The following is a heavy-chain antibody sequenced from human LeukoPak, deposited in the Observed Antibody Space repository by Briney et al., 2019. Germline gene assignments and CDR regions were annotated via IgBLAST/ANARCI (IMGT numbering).Heavy chain of an antibody. D-gene: IGHD2-2*01. CDR1: GNSISNSSYY. J-gene: IGHJ6*03. CDR2: IYYSGST. Sequence: SETLSLTCTVSGNSISNSSYYWGWIRQPPGKGLEWVGSIYYSGSTYYNPSLKSRVTISVDTSKNQFSLKLSSVTAADTAVYYCARPGGCSSTSCYRYYYYMDVWGKGTTVTISS. CDR3: ARPGGCSSTSCYRYYYYMDV. V-gene: IGHV4-39*07.